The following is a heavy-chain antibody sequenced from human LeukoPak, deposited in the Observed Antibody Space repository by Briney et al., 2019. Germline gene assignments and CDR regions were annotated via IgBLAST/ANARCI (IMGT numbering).Heavy chain of an antibody. CDR1: GGSISSSSYY. CDR2: IYYSGST. CDR3: ARDWFGETRPLYGMDV. D-gene: IGHD3-10*01. J-gene: IGHJ6*02. V-gene: IGHV4-39*07. Sequence: SETLSLTCTVSGGSISSSSYYWGWIRQPPGKGLEWIGSIYYSGSTYYNPSLKSRVTISVDTSKNQFSLKLSSVTAADTAVYYCARDWFGETRPLYGMDVWGQGTTVTVSS.